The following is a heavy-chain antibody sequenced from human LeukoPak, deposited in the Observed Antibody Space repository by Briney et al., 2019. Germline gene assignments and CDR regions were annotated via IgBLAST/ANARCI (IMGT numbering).Heavy chain of an antibody. V-gene: IGHV3-66*01. Sequence: GGSLRLSCAASGFTVSSNYMSWVRQAPGKGLEWVSVIYRGGDTFYSDSVKGRFTISRDNSKNTLYLLMNSLRAEDTAVYYCAGNDWNYFAYWGQGTLVTVSS. CDR1: GFTVSSNY. CDR2: IYRGGDT. J-gene: IGHJ4*02. D-gene: IGHD3-9*01. CDR3: AGNDWNYFAY.